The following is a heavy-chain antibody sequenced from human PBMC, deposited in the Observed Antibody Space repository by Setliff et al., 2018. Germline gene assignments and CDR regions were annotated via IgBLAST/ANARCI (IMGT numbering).Heavy chain of an antibody. CDR1: GFTFSSHW. V-gene: IGHV3-74*01. CDR2: INNDGSTI. CDR3: ARDATSGSYRGAFDI. D-gene: IGHD1-26*01. Sequence: PGGSLRLSCAAAGFTFSSHWMHWVRQAPGKRLMWVSRINNDGSTIYYADSVKGRFTISRDNAKNSLYLQMNSLRVDDTAVYYCARDATSGSYRGAFDIWGQGTMVTVSS. J-gene: IGHJ3*02.